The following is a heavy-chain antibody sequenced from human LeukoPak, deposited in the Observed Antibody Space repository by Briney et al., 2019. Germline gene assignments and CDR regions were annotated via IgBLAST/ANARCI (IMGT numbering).Heavy chain of an antibody. CDR1: GFTFSGYA. V-gene: IGHV3-23*01. Sequence: GGSLRLSCAASGFTFSGYAMSWVRQAPGKGLEWVSAISGSGGSTYYADSVKGRFTISRDNSKNTLYLQMNSLRAEDTAVYYCARGLVMVRGVITAGGWFDPWGQGTLVTVSS. D-gene: IGHD3-10*01. CDR3: ARGLVMVRGVITAGGWFDP. CDR2: ISGSGGST. J-gene: IGHJ5*02.